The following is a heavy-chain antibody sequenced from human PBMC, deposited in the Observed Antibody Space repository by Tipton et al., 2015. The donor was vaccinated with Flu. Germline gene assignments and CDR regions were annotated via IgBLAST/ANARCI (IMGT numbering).Heavy chain of an antibody. J-gene: IGHJ6*02. V-gene: IGHV3-9*01. CDR1: GFTFNDFA. CDR2: ISWNGGNT. Sequence: SLRLSCAASGFTFNDFAMHWVRQVPGKGLEWVSSISWNGGNTVSADSVKARFSISRDNAKDIVYLQMNSLRPEDTALYYCAKDFRTSSLLYYYGMDVWGQGTTVTVSS. CDR3: AKDFRTSSLLYYYGMDV. D-gene: IGHD1/OR15-1a*01.